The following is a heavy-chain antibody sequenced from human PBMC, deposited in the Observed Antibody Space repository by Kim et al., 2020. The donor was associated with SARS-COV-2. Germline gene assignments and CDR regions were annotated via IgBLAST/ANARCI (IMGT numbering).Heavy chain of an antibody. CDR3: ARDCGYSSSCYYYYGMDV. Sequence: SVKVSCKASGGTFSSYAISWVRQAPGQGLEWMGGIIPIFGTANYAQKFQGRVTITADESTSTAYMELSSLRSEDTAVYYCARDCGYSSSCYYYYGMDVWGQGTTVTVSS. D-gene: IGHD5-18*01. J-gene: IGHJ6*02. CDR2: IIPIFGTA. CDR1: GGTFSSYA. V-gene: IGHV1-69*13.